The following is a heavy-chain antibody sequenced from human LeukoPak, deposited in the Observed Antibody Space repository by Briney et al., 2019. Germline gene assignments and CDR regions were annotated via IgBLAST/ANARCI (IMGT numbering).Heavy chain of an antibody. CDR3: ARDLEDYSSSSGGGY. Sequence: PGGSLRLSCAASGFTFSSYGMHWVRQAPGKGLEWVAVISYDGSNKYYADSVKGRFTISRDNAKNTLYLQMNSLGAEDTAVYYCARDLEDYSSSSGGGYWGQGTLVTVSS. V-gene: IGHV3-30*03. J-gene: IGHJ4*02. CDR2: ISYDGSNK. CDR1: GFTFSSYG. D-gene: IGHD6-6*01.